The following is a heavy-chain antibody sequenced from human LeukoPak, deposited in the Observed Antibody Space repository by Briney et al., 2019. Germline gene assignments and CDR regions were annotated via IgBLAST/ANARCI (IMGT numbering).Heavy chain of an antibody. D-gene: IGHD5-12*01. CDR2: INAGNGNT. CDR1: GYTFTSYA. V-gene: IGHV1-3*03. J-gene: IGHJ3*02. Sequence: ASVKVSCKASGYTFTSYAMHWVHQAPGQRLEWMGWINAGNGNTKYSQEFQGRVTITRDTSASTAYMELSSLRSEDMAVYYCARGLVTTSAFGAFDIWGQGTMVTVSS. CDR3: ARGLVTTSAFGAFDI.